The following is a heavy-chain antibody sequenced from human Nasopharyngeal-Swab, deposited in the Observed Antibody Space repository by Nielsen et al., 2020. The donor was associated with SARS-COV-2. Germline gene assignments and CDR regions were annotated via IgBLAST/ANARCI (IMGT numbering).Heavy chain of an antibody. V-gene: IGHV3-30-3*01. CDR3: ARGGSYDDKGGYYYMDV. CDR2: ISYDGSNK. Sequence: SLKISCAASGFPFSSYAMHWVRQAPGKGLEWVAVISYDGSNKYYADSVKGRFTISRDNSKNTLYLQMNSLRAEDTAVYYCARGGSYDDKGGYYYMDVWGKGTTVTVSS. D-gene: IGHD5-18*01. J-gene: IGHJ6*03. CDR1: GFPFSSYA.